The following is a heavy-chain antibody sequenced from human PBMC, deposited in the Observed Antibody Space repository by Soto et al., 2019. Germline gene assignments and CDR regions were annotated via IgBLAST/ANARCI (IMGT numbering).Heavy chain of an antibody. V-gene: IGHV1-69*01. CDR3: VREDDTTGSYSWFDP. CDR2: FVPVFGSA. CDR1: GAAFNTIT. D-gene: IGHD3-9*01. J-gene: IGHJ5*02. Sequence: QVQLVQSGAEVKKPRSSVRVSCKASGAAFNTITINWVRQAPGQGLEWMGGFVPVFGSATYAQKFQGRVAITADASTSTFYMELSRLNSEDTALYYCVREDDTTGSYSWFDPWGQGTLVTVSS.